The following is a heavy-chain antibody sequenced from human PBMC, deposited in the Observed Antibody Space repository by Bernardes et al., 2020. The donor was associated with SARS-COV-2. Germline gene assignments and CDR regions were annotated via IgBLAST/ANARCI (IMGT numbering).Heavy chain of an antibody. J-gene: IGHJ3*02. CDR1: GGSLSGFD. CDR3: ARNLYQTDAFDI. D-gene: IGHD2-2*01. V-gene: IGHV4-34*09. CDR2: INHSGST. Sequence: SEPLSLTCAVYGGSLSGFDWSWIRQRPGKGLEWIGEINHSGSTNYSPSLKSRVTISVDTSKNQFSLKLSSVTAADTAVYYCARNLYQTDAFDIWGQGTMVTVSS.